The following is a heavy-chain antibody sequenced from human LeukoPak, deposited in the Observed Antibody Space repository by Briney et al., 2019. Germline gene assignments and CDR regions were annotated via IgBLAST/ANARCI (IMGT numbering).Heavy chain of an antibody. J-gene: IGHJ4*02. CDR3: ARCYGDCVFEY. CDR2: ISSSASLI. CDR1: GFTLSGYN. V-gene: IGHV3-48*03. D-gene: IGHD4-17*01. Sequence: GGSLRLSCAASGFTLSGYNMNWVRQAPGKGLEWVAYISSSASLINYADSAKGRFSISRDNAKNSVYLQMDSLRVVDTAVYYCARCYGDCVFEYWGQGTLVTVSS.